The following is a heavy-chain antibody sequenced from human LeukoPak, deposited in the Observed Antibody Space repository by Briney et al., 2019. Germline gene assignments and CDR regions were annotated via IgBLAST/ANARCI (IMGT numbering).Heavy chain of an antibody. V-gene: IGHV1-46*01. J-gene: IGHJ5*02. D-gene: IGHD1-26*01. CDR2: INPSGSST. CDR1: GYTFTGYY. Sequence: ASVKVSCKASGYTFTGYYMHWVRQAPGQGLEWMGLINPSGSSTLCAQKFQGRVTMTRDTSTNTDYMELSSLRSEDTAVYYCARDNSYSDSSWWFDPWGQGTLVTVSS. CDR3: ARDNSYSDSSWWFDP.